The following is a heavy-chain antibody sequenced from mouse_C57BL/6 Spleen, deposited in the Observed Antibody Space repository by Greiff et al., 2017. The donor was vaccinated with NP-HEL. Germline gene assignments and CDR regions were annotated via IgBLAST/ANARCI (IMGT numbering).Heavy chain of an antibody. V-gene: IGHV3-6*01. CDR3: ARGTVDYDVENY. J-gene: IGHJ2*01. Sequence: DVKLQESGPGLVKPSQSLSLTCSVTGYSITSGYYWNWIRQFPGNKLEWMGYISYDGSNNYNPSLKNRISITRDTSKNQFFLKLNSVTTEDTATYYCARGTVDYDVENYWGQGTTLTVSS. CDR1: GYSITSGYY. D-gene: IGHD2-4*01. CDR2: ISYDGSN.